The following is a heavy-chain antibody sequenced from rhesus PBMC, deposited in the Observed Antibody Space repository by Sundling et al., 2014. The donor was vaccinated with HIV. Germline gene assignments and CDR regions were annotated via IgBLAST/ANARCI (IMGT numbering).Heavy chain of an antibody. CDR3: ARGGRWSYGWYYFDY. D-gene: IGHD1-44*02. Sequence: EVQLVESGGGLVQPGGSLRLSCVASGFTFTDHYMDWVRQTPGKGLEWVSTINIGSGSTTLYADSVKGRFTISRDNAKNTLYLQMNSLRGEDTAVYYCARGGRWSYGWYYFDYWGQGLLVTVSS. J-gene: IGHJ4*01. V-gene: IGHV3-110*02. CDR1: GFTFTDHY. CDR2: INIGSGSTT.